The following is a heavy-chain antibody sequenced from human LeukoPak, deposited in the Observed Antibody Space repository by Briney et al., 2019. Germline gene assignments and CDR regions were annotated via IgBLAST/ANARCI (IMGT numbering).Heavy chain of an antibody. CDR2: ISWNSGSI. CDR1: GFTFDDYA. D-gene: IGHD3-22*01. Sequence: TGGSLRLSCAASGFTFDDYAMHWVRQAPGKGLEWVSGISWNSGSIGYADSVKGRLTISRDNAKNSLYLQMNSLRAEDTALYYCAKDRNYDSSGYYPHWGQGTLVTVSS. V-gene: IGHV3-9*01. J-gene: IGHJ1*01. CDR3: AKDRNYDSSGYYPH.